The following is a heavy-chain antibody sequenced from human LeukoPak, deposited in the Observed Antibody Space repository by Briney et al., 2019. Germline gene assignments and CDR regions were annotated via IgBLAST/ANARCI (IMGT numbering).Heavy chain of an antibody. V-gene: IGHV4-59*01. CDR2: IYYSGST. D-gene: IGHD3-22*01. CDR3: AATYYYDSSGYYVVDY. CDR1: GVSISSYY. J-gene: IGHJ4*02. Sequence: SETLSLTCTVSGVSISSYYWSWIRQPPGKGLEWIGYIYYSGSTNYNPSLKSRVTISVDTSKNQFSLKLSSVTAADTAVYYCAATYYYDSSGYYVVDYWGQGTLVTVSS.